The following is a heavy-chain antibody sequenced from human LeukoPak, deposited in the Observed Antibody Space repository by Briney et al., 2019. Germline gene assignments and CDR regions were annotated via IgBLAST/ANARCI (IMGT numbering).Heavy chain of an antibody. Sequence: ASVKVSCKASGYTFTGYYMHWVRQAPGQGLEWMGWINPNSGGTNYALKFQGRVTMTRDTSISTAYMELSRLRSDDTAVYYCARDLVLLGYCSSTSCYTGGYWGQGTLVTVSS. D-gene: IGHD2-2*02. V-gene: IGHV1-2*02. CDR1: GYTFTGYY. CDR2: INPNSGGT. CDR3: ARDLVLLGYCSSTSCYTGGY. J-gene: IGHJ4*02.